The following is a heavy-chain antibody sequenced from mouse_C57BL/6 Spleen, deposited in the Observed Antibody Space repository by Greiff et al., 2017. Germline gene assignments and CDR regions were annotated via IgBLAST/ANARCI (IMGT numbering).Heavy chain of an antibody. Sequence: VQLQQSGPGLVQPSQSLSITCTVSGFSLTSYGVHWVRQSPGKGLEWLGVIWSGGSTDYNAAFISRLSISKDNSKSQVFFKMNSLQADDTAIYYCARMGGRAMDYWGQGTSVTVSS. CDR3: ARMGGRAMDY. V-gene: IGHV2-2*01. D-gene: IGHD1-1*02. J-gene: IGHJ4*01. CDR2: IWSGGST. CDR1: GFSLTSYG.